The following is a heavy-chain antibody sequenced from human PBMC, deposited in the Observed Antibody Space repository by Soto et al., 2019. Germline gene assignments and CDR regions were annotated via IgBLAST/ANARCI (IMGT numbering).Heavy chain of an antibody. CDR1: GYTFTSYD. V-gene: IGHV1-8*01. CDR2: MNPNSGNT. J-gene: IGHJ5*02. CDR3: ARVYYDFWSGYPYNWFDP. Sequence: ASVKVSCKASGYTFTSYDISWVRQATGQGLEWMGWMNPNSGNTGYAQKFQGRVTMTRNTSISTAYMELSSLRSEDTAVYHCARVYYDFWSGYPYNWFDPWGQGTLVTVSS. D-gene: IGHD3-3*01.